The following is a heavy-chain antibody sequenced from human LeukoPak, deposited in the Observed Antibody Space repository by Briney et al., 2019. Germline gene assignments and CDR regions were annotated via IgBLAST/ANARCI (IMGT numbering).Heavy chain of an antibody. CDR3: ARESRYYDSSGHGHWFDP. Sequence: PSETLSLTCTVSGGSISSSSYYWSWIRQPPGKGLEWIGYIYYSGSTNYNPSLKSRVTISVDTSKNQFSLKLSSVTAADTAVYYCARESRYYDSSGHGHWFDPWGQGTLVTVSS. D-gene: IGHD3-22*01. J-gene: IGHJ5*02. CDR1: GGSISSSSYY. CDR2: IYYSGST. V-gene: IGHV4-61*01.